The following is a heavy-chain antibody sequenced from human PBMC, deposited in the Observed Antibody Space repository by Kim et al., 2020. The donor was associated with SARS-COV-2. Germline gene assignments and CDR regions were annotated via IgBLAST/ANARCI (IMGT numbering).Heavy chain of an antibody. CDR3: ARDRTDESGSYYYYYYGMDV. CDR1: GFTFSSYG. CDR2: IWYDGSNK. J-gene: IGHJ6*02. V-gene: IGHV3-33*01. Sequence: GGSLRLSCAASGFTFSSYGMHWVRQAPGKGLEWVAVIWYDGSNKYYADSVKGRFTISRDNSKNTLYLQMNSLRAEDTAVYYSARDRTDESGSYYYYYYGMDVWGQGTTVTVSS. D-gene: IGHD1-26*01.